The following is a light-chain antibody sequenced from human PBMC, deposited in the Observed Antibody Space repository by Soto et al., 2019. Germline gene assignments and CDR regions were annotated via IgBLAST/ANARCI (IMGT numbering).Light chain of an antibody. V-gene: IGKV3-20*01. CDR3: QQYGSSSIFT. Sequence: EIVLTQSPGTLSLSPGERATLSCRASQSVSSSYLAWYQQKPGQAPRLLIYGASSRATGIPDRFSGSGSGTDFTLTISRLEPEDFAVYYCQQYGSSSIFTFVPWTKVDI. CDR2: GAS. CDR1: QSVSSSY. J-gene: IGKJ3*01.